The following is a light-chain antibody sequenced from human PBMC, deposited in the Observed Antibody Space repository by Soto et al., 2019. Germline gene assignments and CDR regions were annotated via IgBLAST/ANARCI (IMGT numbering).Light chain of an antibody. Sequence: EIVLTQSPGTLSLSPAERATLSCRASHSVSSSYLAWYQQKPGQAPRLLIYGTSSRATGIPDRFSGSGSGTDFTLTLTSLEPEDFAVDYCQHYGSSPPSWTFGQGTKVEIK. V-gene: IGKV3-20*01. J-gene: IGKJ1*01. CDR1: HSVSSSY. CDR3: QHYGSSPPSWT. CDR2: GTS.